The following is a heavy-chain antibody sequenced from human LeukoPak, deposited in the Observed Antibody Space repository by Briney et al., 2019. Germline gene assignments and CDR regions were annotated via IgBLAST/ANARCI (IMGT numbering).Heavy chain of an antibody. CDR2: IYYSGST. V-gene: IGHV4-39*01. CDR3: ARGRITMVRGPHGWFDP. J-gene: IGHJ5*02. CDR1: GGSISSSSYY. D-gene: IGHD3-10*01. Sequence: SETLSLTRTVSGGSISSSSYYWGWIRQPPGKGLEWIGSIYYSGSTYYNPSLKSRVTISVDTSKNQFSLKLSSVTAADTAVYYCARGRITMVRGPHGWFDPWGQGTLVTVSS.